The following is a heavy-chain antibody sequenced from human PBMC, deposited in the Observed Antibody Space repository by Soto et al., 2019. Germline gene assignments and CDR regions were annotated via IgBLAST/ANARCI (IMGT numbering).Heavy chain of an antibody. V-gene: IGHV1-18*01. CDR2: ISPYNGNT. J-gene: IGHJ5*02. D-gene: IGHD3-3*01. CDR1: GYTFTSYG. Sequence: GASVKVSCKASGYTFTSYGINWVRQAPGQGLEWMAWISPYNGNTNYAQKLQGRVTMTTDTSTSTAYMELRSLRSDDTAVYYCARGRFLEWLLPKMWFDPWGQGTLVTVSS. CDR3: ARGRFLEWLLPKMWFDP.